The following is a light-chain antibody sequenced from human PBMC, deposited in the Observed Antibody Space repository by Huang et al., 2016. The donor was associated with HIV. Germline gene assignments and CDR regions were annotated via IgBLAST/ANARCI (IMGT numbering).Light chain of an antibody. CDR3: QQSYSISYS. V-gene: IGKV1-39*01. CDR1: HNIINY. Sequence: DIQMTQSPSSLSASVGDRVIIPCRESHNIINYLNWYQQKPGKAPNLLIYATSTLQSGVPSRFSGSGSGTDFTLTISSLQPEDFATYYCQQSYSISYSFGQGTRLEI. CDR2: ATS. J-gene: IGKJ2*01.